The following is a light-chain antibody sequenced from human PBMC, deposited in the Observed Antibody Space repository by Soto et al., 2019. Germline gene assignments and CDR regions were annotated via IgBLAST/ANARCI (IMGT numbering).Light chain of an antibody. J-gene: IGKJ4*01. CDR2: XAS. Sequence: EVVLTQSPATLSLSPGQRATLSCRASHSVGTNLXWYQQKPXXXXXLXXXXASNRATGIKASFSGGGSGTDFTLTISSLEPEDFAVYYCQQRIYWLSFGGGTTADIK. V-gene: IGKV3-11*01. CDR3: QQRIYWLS. CDR1: HSVGTN.